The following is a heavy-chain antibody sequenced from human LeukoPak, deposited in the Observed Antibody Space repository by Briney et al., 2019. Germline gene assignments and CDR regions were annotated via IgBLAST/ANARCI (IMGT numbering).Heavy chain of an antibody. V-gene: IGHV1-69*05. CDR1: GYTFTSYG. D-gene: IGHD3-16*01. J-gene: IGHJ3*02. CDR2: IIPIFGTA. Sequence: ASVKVSCKASGYTFTSYGISWVRQAPGQGLEWMGRIIPIFGTANYAQKFQGRVTITTDESTSTAYMELSSLRSEDTAVYYCARVLIYDYVWGSYHDDAFDIWGQGTMVTVSS. CDR3: ARVLIYDYVWGSYHDDAFDI.